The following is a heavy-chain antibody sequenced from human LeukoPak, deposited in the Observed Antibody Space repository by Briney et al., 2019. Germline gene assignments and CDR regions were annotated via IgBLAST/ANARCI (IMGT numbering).Heavy chain of an antibody. Sequence: GGSLRLSCAASGFTFSSHWMHWVRQAPGKGLVWVSRINNGGSGTKYADSMKGRFTVSRDNAKNTLYVQMNSLRAEDTAVYYCARGFRGPDYWGQGTLVTVSS. CDR2: INNGGSGT. D-gene: IGHD3-16*01. CDR3: ARGFRGPDY. V-gene: IGHV3-74*01. CDR1: GFTFSSHW. J-gene: IGHJ4*02.